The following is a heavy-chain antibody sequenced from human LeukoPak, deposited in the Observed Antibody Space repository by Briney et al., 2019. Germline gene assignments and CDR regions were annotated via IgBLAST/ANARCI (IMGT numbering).Heavy chain of an antibody. D-gene: IGHD1-14*01. J-gene: IGHJ4*02. CDR3: ATGANLFQF. CDR1: GFTFTDSW. Sequence: GGSLRLSCAASGFTFTDSWMSWVRQAPGKGLEWVANIRHDGSQTYYLDSVKGRFTISRDNAKNEAYLEMNNLRGADTAVYYCATGANLFQFWGQGTLVTVSS. CDR2: IRHDGSQT. V-gene: IGHV3-7*01.